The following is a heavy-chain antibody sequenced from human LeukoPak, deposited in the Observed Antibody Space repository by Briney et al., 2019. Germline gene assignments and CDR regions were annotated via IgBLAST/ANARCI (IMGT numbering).Heavy chain of an antibody. V-gene: IGHV3-30*18. J-gene: IGHJ3*02. D-gene: IGHD3-22*01. CDR2: ISYDGSNK. CDR3: AKGIRMIVVVDDAFDI. CDR1: GFTFSSYG. Sequence: PGGSLRLSCAASGFTFSSYGMHWVRQAPGKGLEWVAVISYDGSNKYYADSVKGRFTISRDNSKNTLYLQMNSLRAEDTAVYYCAKGIRMIVVVDDAFDIWGQGTMVTVSS.